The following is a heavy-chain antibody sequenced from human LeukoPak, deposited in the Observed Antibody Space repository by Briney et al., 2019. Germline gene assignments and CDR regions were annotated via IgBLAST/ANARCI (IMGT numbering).Heavy chain of an antibody. CDR1: GFTFSSYG. CDR2: ISYDGSNK. CDR3: AKSDGVDYDSSGYPDY. V-gene: IGHV3-30*18. D-gene: IGHD3-22*01. Sequence: GRSLRLSCAASGFTFSSYGMHWVRQAPGKGLEWVAVISYDGSNKYYADSVKGGFTISRDNSKNTLYLQMNSLRAEDTAVYYCAKSDGVDYDSSGYPDYWGQGTLVTVSS. J-gene: IGHJ4*02.